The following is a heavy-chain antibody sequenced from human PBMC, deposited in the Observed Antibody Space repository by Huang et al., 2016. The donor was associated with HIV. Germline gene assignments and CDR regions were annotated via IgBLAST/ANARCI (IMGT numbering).Heavy chain of an antibody. V-gene: IGHV5-51*01. D-gene: IGHD5-18*01. CDR2: IYPGGTNI. Sequence: EVQLVQSGAEVKKPGESLKISCKGSGSSFISYWIGWVRQMPGKGLEALWIIYPGGTNIRYSSSFKGQVTTSADKSISTAYLQWSSLKASDTAMYYCARLRYVDTASNGMDVWGQGTTVTVSS. CDR1: GSSFISYW. CDR3: ARLRYVDTASNGMDV. J-gene: IGHJ6*02.